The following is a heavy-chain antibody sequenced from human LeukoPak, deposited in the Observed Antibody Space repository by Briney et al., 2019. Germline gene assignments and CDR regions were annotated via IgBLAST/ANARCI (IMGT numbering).Heavy chain of an antibody. J-gene: IGHJ4*02. CDR1: GFTFSSYA. Sequence: GGSLRLSCAASGFTFSSYAMSWVRQAPGKGLEWVSAISGSGGSTYHADSVKGRFTISRDNSKNTLYLQMNSLRAEDTAVYYCAKDCSSTSCFDYWGQGTLVTVSS. D-gene: IGHD2-2*01. V-gene: IGHV3-23*01. CDR2: ISGSGGST. CDR3: AKDCSSTSCFDY.